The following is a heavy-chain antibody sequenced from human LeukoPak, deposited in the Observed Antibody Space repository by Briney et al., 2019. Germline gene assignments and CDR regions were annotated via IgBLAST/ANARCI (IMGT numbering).Heavy chain of an antibody. CDR2: INTDGTVT. V-gene: IGHV3-74*01. D-gene: IGHD6-19*01. CDR3: ATKQWLAPPPDS. Sequence: GGSLRLSCAASGFTFSKYWMLWVRQAPGKGLESVSRINTDGTVTTYADSVKGRFTVSRDNAANTMFLQMNSVRDEDTAVYYCATKQWLAPPPDSWGQGTPVTVSS. J-gene: IGHJ4*02. CDR1: GFTFSKYW.